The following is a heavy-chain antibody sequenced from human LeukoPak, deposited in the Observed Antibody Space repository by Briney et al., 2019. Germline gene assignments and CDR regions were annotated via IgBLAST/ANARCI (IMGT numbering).Heavy chain of an antibody. CDR1: GFTFSSYA. CDR3: ARGYSSGRTDN. Sequence: GSLRLSCAASGFTFSSYAMSWVRQAPGKGLEWVGYIYYSGSTNYNPSLKSRVTISVDTSKNQFSLKLSSVTAADTAVYYCARGYSSGRTDNWGQGTLVTVSS. V-gene: IGHV4-59*08. CDR2: IYYSGST. J-gene: IGHJ4*02. D-gene: IGHD6-19*01.